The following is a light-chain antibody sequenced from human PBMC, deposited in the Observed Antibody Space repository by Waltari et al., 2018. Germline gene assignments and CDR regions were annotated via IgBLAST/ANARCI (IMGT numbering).Light chain of an antibody. CDR1: QSVSSH. CDR3: QQRSNWLT. J-gene: IGKJ4*01. CDR2: DAS. V-gene: IGKV3-11*01. Sequence: EIVLTQSPATLSLSPGERATLSCRASQSVSSHLAWYQQNPGKPPRRLIYDASNRATGIPARVSGSGSGTDFTLTISSLEPEDFAVYYCQQRSNWLTFGGGTKVEIK.